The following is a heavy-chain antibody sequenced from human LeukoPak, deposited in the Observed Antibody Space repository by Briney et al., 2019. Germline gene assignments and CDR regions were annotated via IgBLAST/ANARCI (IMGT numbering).Heavy chain of an antibody. Sequence: GRSLRLSCAASGFTFSSYAMHWVRQAPGKGLEWMAVISYDGSNKYYADSVKGRFTISRDNSKNTLYLQMNSLRAEDTAVYYCVGSSGYYRGPFDYWGQGTLVTVSS. V-gene: IGHV3-30*04. CDR2: ISYDGSNK. CDR1: GFTFSSYA. CDR3: VGSSGYYRGPFDY. D-gene: IGHD3-22*01. J-gene: IGHJ4*02.